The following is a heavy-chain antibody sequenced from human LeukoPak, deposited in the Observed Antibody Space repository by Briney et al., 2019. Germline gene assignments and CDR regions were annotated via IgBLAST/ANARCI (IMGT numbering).Heavy chain of an antibody. CDR3: ARRYYGSGSPLGY. J-gene: IGHJ4*02. V-gene: IGHV4-39*07. D-gene: IGHD3-10*01. Sequence: SETLSLTCSVSGDSVSRSDSYWDWIRQPPGKGLEWIGEINHSGSTNYNPSLKSRVTISVDTSKNQFSLKLSSVTAADTAVYYCARRYYGSGSPLGYWGQGTLVTVSS. CDR1: GDSVSRSDSY. CDR2: INHSGST.